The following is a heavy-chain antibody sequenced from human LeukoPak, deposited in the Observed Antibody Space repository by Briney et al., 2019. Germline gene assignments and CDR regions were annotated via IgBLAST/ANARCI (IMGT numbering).Heavy chain of an antibody. Sequence: PGGSLRLSCAASGFTFSSYAMHWVRQAPGKGLEWVAVISYDGSNKYYADSVKGRFTISRDNSKNTLYLQMNSLRAEDTAVYYCARGDDSSVYYQYYFDYWGQGTLVTASS. D-gene: IGHD3-22*01. V-gene: IGHV3-30*04. CDR2: ISYDGSNK. CDR1: GFTFSSYA. CDR3: ARGDDSSVYYQYYFDY. J-gene: IGHJ4*02.